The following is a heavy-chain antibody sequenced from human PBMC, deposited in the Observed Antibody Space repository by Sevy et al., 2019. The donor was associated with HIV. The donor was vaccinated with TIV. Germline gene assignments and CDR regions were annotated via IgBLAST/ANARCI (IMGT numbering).Heavy chain of an antibody. CDR2: FDPEDGET. Sequence: ASVKVSCKLSGYTLTQLSMHWVRQAPGKGLEWLGSFDPEDGETIYAQKFQGRFTMTEETSTDTAYMELSSLRSEDTGVYYCATGREYYEGNSGYFDYWGQGTLVTVSS. V-gene: IGHV1-24*01. CDR1: GYTLTQLS. D-gene: IGHD3-3*01. J-gene: IGHJ4*02. CDR3: ATGREYYEGNSGYFDY.